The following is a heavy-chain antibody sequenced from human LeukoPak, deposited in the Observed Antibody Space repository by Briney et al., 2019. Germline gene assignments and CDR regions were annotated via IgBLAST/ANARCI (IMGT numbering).Heavy chain of an antibody. CDR3: ARDGPRPSSGWFDP. Sequence: ASVTVSCKASGYTFTSYGISWVRQAPGQGLEWMGWISAYNGNTNYAQKLQGRVTMTTDTSTSTAYMELRSLRSDDTAVYYCARDGPRPSSGWFDPWGQGTLVTVSS. CDR2: ISAYNGNT. CDR1: GYTFTSYG. D-gene: IGHD6-6*01. J-gene: IGHJ5*02. V-gene: IGHV1-18*01.